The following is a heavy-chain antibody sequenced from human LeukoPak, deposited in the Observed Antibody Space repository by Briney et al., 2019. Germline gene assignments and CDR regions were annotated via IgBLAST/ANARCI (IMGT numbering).Heavy chain of an antibody. Sequence: GGSLRLSCAASGFTFSSYGMTCVRQAPGKALEWVANIKKDGSDKYYVDSVRGRFTISRDNAKNSLYLQMNSLRAEDTAVYYCARVRSGYYSDYWGQGTLVTVSS. J-gene: IGHJ4*02. CDR2: IKKDGSDK. V-gene: IGHV3-7*01. D-gene: IGHD3-22*01. CDR3: ARVRSGYYSDY. CDR1: GFTFSSYG.